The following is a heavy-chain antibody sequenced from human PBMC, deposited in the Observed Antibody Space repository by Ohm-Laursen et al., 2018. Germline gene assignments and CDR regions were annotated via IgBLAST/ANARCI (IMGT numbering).Heavy chain of an antibody. CDR2: INHSGST. D-gene: IGHD2-21*02. J-gene: IGHJ4*02. Sequence: TLSLTCAVYGGSFSGYYWSWIRQPPGKGLEWIGEINHSGSTNYNPSLKSRVTISVDTSKNQFSLKLSSVTAADTAVYYCARDGYCGGDCYPDYWGQGTLVTVSS. CDR3: ARDGYCGGDCYPDY. V-gene: IGHV4-34*01. CDR1: GGSFSGYY.